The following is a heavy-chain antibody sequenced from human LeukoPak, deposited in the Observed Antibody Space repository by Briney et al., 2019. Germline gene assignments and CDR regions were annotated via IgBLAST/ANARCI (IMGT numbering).Heavy chain of an antibody. J-gene: IGHJ4*02. CDR3: ARGGDQLLYYFDY. V-gene: IGHV1-69*13. CDR2: IIPIFGTA. D-gene: IGHD2-2*01. CDR1: GGTFSSNA. Sequence: SVKVSCKASGGTFSSNAISWVRQAPGQGLEWMGGIIPIFGTANYAQKFQGRVTITADESTSTAYMELSSLRSEDTAVYYCARGGDQLLYYFDYWGQGTLVTVSS.